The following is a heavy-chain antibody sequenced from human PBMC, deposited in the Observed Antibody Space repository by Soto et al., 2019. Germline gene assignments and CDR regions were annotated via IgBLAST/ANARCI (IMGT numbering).Heavy chain of an antibody. CDR3: AQSHIIGTPSRHDCLGL. CDR1: GFSLTAPGEG. Sequence: SGPTLVNPTRTLTLTCTFSGFSLTAPGEGVGWIRQPPGKAVECLALIYWNDDKRYSPSLKSRLTTTKDTSKNQVVLQMTNMDPMDTARYFCAQSHIIGTPSRHDCLGLRGQGTLVTVSS. V-gene: IGHV2-5*01. J-gene: IGHJ4*01. CDR2: IYWNDDK. D-gene: IGHD1-7*01.